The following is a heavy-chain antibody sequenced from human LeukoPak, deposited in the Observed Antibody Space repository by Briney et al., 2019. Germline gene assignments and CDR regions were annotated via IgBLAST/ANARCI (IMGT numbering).Heavy chain of an antibody. CDR3: ARGVAAAGRGGY. D-gene: IGHD6-13*01. Sequence: GGSLRLSCAASGFTVSSNYMSWVRQAPGKGLEWVSVIYSGGSTFYADSVRGRFTLSRDNSENTLHLQMSSLRVEDTAVYYCARGVAAAGRGGYWGQGTLVTVSS. CDR1: GFTVSSNY. J-gene: IGHJ4*02. V-gene: IGHV3-66*01. CDR2: IYSGGST.